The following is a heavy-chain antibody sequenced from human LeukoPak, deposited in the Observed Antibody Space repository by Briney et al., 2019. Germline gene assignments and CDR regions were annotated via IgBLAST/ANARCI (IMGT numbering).Heavy chain of an antibody. CDR3: AKENVIYCSSTSCPWFDP. CDR1: GFTFSSYG. J-gene: IGHJ5*02. V-gene: IGHV3-30*02. CDR2: IRYDGSNK. D-gene: IGHD2-2*01. Sequence: GGSLRLSCAASGFTFSSYGMHWVRQAPGKGLEWVAFIRYDGSNKYYADSVKGRFTISRDNSKNTLYLQMNSLRAEDTAVYYCAKENVIYCSSTSCPWFDPWGQGTLVTVSS.